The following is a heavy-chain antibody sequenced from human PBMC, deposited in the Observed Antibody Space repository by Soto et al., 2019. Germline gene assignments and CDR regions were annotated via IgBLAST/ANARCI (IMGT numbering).Heavy chain of an antibody. Sequence: SETLSLTCTVSGGSISSGDYYWSWIRQPPGKGLEWIGCIYYSGSTYYNPSLKSRVTISVDTSKNQFSLKLSSVTAADTAVYYWASSLGGIAVAAAYYFDYWGQGTLVTVSS. CDR2: IYYSGST. J-gene: IGHJ4*02. V-gene: IGHV4-30-4*01. CDR1: GGSISSGDYY. D-gene: IGHD6-19*01. CDR3: ASSLGGIAVAAAYYFDY.